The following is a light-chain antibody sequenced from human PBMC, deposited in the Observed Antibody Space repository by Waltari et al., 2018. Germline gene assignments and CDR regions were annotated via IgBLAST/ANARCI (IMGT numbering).Light chain of an antibody. V-gene: IGKV3-11*01. CDR3: QNRRNWPLLT. CDR2: AAS. J-gene: IGKJ4*01. CDR1: QNIGNY. Sequence: EVVLTQSPATLSLSPGDRATLSCRASQNIGNYLAWYQQKPGQAPGLLIQAASNRATGVPARFSGSGSATDFTLTISSLEPEDFAVYYCQNRRNWPLLTFGGGTKVEIK.